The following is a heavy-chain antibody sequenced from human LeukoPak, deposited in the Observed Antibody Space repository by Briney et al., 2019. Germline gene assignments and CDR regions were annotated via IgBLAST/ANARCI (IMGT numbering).Heavy chain of an antibody. V-gene: IGHV3-73*01. CDR2: IRSKTSSYAT. D-gene: IGHD2-15*01. J-gene: IGHJ4*02. CDR3: TVNYCSGGSCYML. Sequence: GGSLRLSCAASGFTFSGSTMHWVRQASGKGLEWVGRIRSKTSSYATAYTASVKGRFTISRDDSKNTAYLRMNSLKTEDTAVYYCTVNYCSGGSCYMLWGQGTLVTVSS. CDR1: GFTFSGST.